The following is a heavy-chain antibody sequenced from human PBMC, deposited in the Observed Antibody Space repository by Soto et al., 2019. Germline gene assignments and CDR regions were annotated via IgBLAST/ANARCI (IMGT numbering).Heavy chain of an antibody. CDR2: IWYDGSNK. Sequence: QVQLVESGGGVVQPGRSLRLSCAASGFTFSSYGMHWVRQAPGKGLEWVAVIWYDGSNKYYADSVKGRFTISRDNSKNTLYLLMSSLGAGVMAGYYCASGALGCDEYCFYGMDVWGQGTTVTVSS. V-gene: IGHV3-33*01. J-gene: IGHJ6*02. CDR3: ASGALGCDEYCFYGMDV. D-gene: IGHD3-16*01. CDR1: GFTFSSYG.